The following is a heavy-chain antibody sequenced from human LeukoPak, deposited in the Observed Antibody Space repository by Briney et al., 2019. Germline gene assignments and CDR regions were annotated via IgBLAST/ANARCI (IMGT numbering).Heavy chain of an antibody. CDR2: IYYSGNT. Sequence: QPSETLSLTCTVSGGSINSYYWNWIRQPPGKGLEWIGYIYYSGNTNYNPSLKSRVTISVDTSENRFSLKLSSVTAADTAVYYCARDYYGSGSYYKWWFDPWGQGTLVTVSS. CDR3: ARDYYGSGSYYKWWFDP. V-gene: IGHV4-59*12. J-gene: IGHJ5*02. D-gene: IGHD3-10*01. CDR1: GGSINSYY.